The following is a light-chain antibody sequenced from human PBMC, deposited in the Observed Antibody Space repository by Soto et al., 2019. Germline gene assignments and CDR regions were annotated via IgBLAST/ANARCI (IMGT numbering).Light chain of an antibody. J-gene: IGKJ2*01. CDR3: QQYNSYLST. CDR1: QSISSR. Sequence: DIQMTQSPSTLSASVGDRVTITCRASQSISSRLAWYQQKTGKAPKLLSYDASSLESGVTSRFSGSRSGTEFTLTISSLQPDDFATSYCQQYNSYLSTFGQGTTLEIK. CDR2: DAS. V-gene: IGKV1-5*01.